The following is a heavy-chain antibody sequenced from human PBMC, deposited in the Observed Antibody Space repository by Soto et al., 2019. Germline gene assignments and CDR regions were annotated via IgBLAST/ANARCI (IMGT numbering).Heavy chain of an antibody. D-gene: IGHD6-6*01. CDR1: SGSISSSNW. J-gene: IGHJ6*03. Sequence: QVQLQESGPGLVKPSGTLSLTCAVSSGSISSSNWWSWVRQPPGKWLEWIGEIYHSGSTNYNPSLKSRVTISVDKSKNQFSLKLSSVTAADTAVYYCARSIAARPSYYYYMDVWGKGTTVTVSS. CDR2: IYHSGST. V-gene: IGHV4-4*02. CDR3: ARSIAARPSYYYYMDV.